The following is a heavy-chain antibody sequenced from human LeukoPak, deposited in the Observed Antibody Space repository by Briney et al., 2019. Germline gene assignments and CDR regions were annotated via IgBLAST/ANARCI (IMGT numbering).Heavy chain of an antibody. J-gene: IGHJ6*04. CDR2: ISSSGSTI. CDR1: GFTFSSYE. V-gene: IGHV3-48*03. CDR3: AELGITTIGGV. Sequence: PGGSLRLSCAASGFTFSSYEMNWVRPAPGKGLEWVSYISSSGSTIYYADSVKGRFTISRDNAKNSLYLQMNSLRAEDTAVYYCAELGITTIGGVWGKGTTVTISS. D-gene: IGHD3-10*02.